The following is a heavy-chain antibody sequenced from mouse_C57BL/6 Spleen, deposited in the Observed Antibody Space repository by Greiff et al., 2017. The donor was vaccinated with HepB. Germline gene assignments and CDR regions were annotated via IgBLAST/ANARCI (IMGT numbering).Heavy chain of an antibody. CDR2: IYPGDGDT. D-gene: IGHD6-1*01. CDR3: ARSLWGYYAMDY. CDR1: GYAFSSYW. V-gene: IGHV1-80*01. Sequence: VQLQQSGAELVKPGASVKISCKASGYAFSSYWMNWVKQRPGKGLEWIGQIYPGDGDTNYNGKFKGKATLTADKSSSTAYMQLSSLTSEDSAVYFCARSLWGYYAMDYWGQGTSVTVSS. J-gene: IGHJ4*01.